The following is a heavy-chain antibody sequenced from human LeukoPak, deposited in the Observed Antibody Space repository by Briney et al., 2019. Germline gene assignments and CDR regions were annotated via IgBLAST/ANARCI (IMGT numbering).Heavy chain of an antibody. V-gene: IGHV4-59*08. CDR2: IYYSGST. CDR1: GGSISSYY. D-gene: IGHD6-13*01. CDR3: ARPGGAAAGKAGAFDI. Sequence: PSETLSLTCTVSGGSISSYYWSWIRQPPGKGLEWIGYIYYSGSTSYNPSLKSRVTISVDTSKNQFSLKLSFVTAADTAVYYCARPGGAAAGKAGAFDIWGQGTMVTVSS. J-gene: IGHJ3*02.